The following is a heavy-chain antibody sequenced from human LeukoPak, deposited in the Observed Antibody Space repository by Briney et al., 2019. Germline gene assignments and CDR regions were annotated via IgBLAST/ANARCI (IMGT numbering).Heavy chain of an antibody. J-gene: IGHJ5*02. Sequence: GRSLRLSCAASGFTFSSYAMGWVRQAPGKGLEWVSAISGSGGSTYYADSVKGRFTISRDNSKNTLYLQMNSLRAEDTAVYYCASHPKSGTTPQPVPVRFDPWGQGTLVTVSS. V-gene: IGHV3-23*01. CDR2: ISGSGGST. D-gene: IGHD1-1*01. CDR3: ASHPKSGTTPQPVPVRFDP. CDR1: GFTFSSYA.